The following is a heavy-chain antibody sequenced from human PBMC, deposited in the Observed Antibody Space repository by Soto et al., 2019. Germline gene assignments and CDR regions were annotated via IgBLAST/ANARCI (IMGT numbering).Heavy chain of an antibody. D-gene: IGHD3-10*01. Sequence: GESLKISCKGLGNSFNNWIGWVRQMPGKGLEWMGRIDPSDSYTNYSPSFQGQVTISADKSISTAYLQWSSLKASDTAMYYCARHEGYYGSPAAGLFDYWGQGTLVTVSS. J-gene: IGHJ4*02. CDR1: GNSFNNW. V-gene: IGHV5-10-1*04. CDR2: IDPSDSYT. CDR3: ARHEGYYGSPAAGLFDY.